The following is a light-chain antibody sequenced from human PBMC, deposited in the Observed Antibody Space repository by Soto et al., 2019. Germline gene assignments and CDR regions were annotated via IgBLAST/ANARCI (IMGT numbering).Light chain of an antibody. J-gene: IGKJ3*01. Sequence: EIVLTQSPATLSLSPGERATLSCRASQSVGSYLAWYQQKPGQAPRLLIYDASNRATGIPARFSGSGSGTDFVLTISSLEPEDFAIYYCQQRSSFGPGTRVDLK. V-gene: IGKV3-11*01. CDR2: DAS. CDR3: QQRSS. CDR1: QSVGSY.